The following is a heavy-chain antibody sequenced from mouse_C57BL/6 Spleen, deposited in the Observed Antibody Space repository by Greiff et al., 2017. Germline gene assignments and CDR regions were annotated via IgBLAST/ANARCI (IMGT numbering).Heavy chain of an antibody. CDR2: ISDGGSYT. CDR1: GFTFSSYA. D-gene: IGHD2-3*01. V-gene: IGHV5-4*03. J-gene: IGHJ2*01. Sequence: EVMLVESGGGLVKPGGSLKLSCAASGFTFSSYAMSWVRQTPEKRLEWVATISDGGSYTYYPDNVKGRFTISRDNAKNNLYLQMSHLKSEDTAMYYCARVDGYYAHFDYWGQGTTLTVSS. CDR3: ARVDGYYAHFDY.